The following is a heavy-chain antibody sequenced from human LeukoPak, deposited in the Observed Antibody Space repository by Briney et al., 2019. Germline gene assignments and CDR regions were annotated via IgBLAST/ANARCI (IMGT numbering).Heavy chain of an antibody. CDR1: GFILSDYN. CDR3: ARDQTGFCSGSSCLGSTLDY. D-gene: IGHD2-15*01. Sequence: GGSLRLSCAASGFILSDYNMHWVRQAPGKGLEWVAVISYDGSNKYYADSVKGRFTISRDNSKNTLYLQMNSLRAEDTAVYYCARDQTGFCSGSSCLGSTLDYWGQGTLVAVSS. V-gene: IGHV3-30*04. CDR2: ISYDGSNK. J-gene: IGHJ4*02.